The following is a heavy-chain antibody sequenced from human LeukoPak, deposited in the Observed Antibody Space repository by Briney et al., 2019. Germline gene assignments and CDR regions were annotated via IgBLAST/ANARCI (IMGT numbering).Heavy chain of an antibody. V-gene: IGHV4-30-2*01. D-gene: IGHD2-2*01. J-gene: IGHJ3*01. Sequence: PSETLSLTCTVSGVSISNAGYLWSWIRQPPGKGLEYIGYIYDSEGTYYNPSLESRVTVSVDRSKNQFSLKVYSVSAADTAVYYCASGIAYYQPSKNAFDFWGQGTMVIVSS. CDR3: ASGIAYYQPSKNAFDF. CDR1: GVSISNAGYL. CDR2: IYDSEGT.